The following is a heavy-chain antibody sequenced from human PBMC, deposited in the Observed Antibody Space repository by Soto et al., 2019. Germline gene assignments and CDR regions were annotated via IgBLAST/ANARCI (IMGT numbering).Heavy chain of an antibody. D-gene: IGHD6-13*01. CDR3: AKPPRGGSSWYEPVDY. V-gene: IGHV3-23*01. CDR2: ISGSGGST. Sequence: PGGSLRLSCAASGFTFSSYAMSWVRQAPGKGLEWVSAISGSGGSTYYADSVKGRFTISRDNSKNTLYLQMNSLRAEDTAVYYCAKPPRGGSSWYEPVDYWGQGTLVTVSS. CDR1: GFTFSSYA. J-gene: IGHJ4*02.